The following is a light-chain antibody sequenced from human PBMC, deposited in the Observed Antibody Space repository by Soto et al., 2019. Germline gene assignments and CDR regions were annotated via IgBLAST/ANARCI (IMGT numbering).Light chain of an antibody. CDR2: EVS. CDR3: YSYVGSIS. J-gene: IGLJ2*01. CDR1: SSDVGSHNF. Sequence: QSALTQPASVSGSPGQSITISCTGTSSDVGSHNFVSWYQQHPGKVPELMIYEVSKRPSGVSNRFSGSKSGNTASLTISGLQAEDEADYYCYSYVGSISFGGGTKVTFL. V-gene: IGLV2-23*02.